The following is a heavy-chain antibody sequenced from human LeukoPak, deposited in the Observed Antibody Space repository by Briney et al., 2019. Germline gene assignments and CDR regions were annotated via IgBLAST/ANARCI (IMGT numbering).Heavy chain of an antibody. V-gene: IGHV3-21*01. CDR3: ARGVWGSYRTYYFDY. J-gene: IGHJ4*02. CDR1: GFTFSSYS. CDR2: ISSSSSYI. Sequence: GGSLRLSCAASGFTFSSYSMNWVRQAPGKGLEWVSSISSSSSYIYYADSVKGRFTTSRDNAKNSLYLQMNSLRAEDTAVYYCARGVWGSYRTYYFDYWGQGTLVTVSS. D-gene: IGHD3-16*02.